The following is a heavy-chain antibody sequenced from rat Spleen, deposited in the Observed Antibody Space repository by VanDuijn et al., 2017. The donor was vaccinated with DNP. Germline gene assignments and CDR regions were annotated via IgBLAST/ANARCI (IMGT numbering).Heavy chain of an antibody. J-gene: IGHJ2*01. CDR1: GFTFSNYD. Sequence: EVQLVESGGGLVQPGRSMKLSCAASGFTFSNYDMAWVRQAPTKGLEWVATISYDGSSTYYRDSVKGRFTISRDNAKSTLYLQMGSLRSEDTATYYCARQARVYHFDYWGQGVMVTVSS. V-gene: IGHV5-29*01. CDR3: ARQARVYHFDY. CDR2: ISYDGSST. D-gene: IGHD1-6*01.